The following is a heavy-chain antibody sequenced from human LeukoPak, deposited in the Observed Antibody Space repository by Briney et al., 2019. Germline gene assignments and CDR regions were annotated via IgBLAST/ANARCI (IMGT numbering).Heavy chain of an antibody. CDR2: ISYDGSNK. CDR3: TRGMGHY. Sequence: TGGSLRLSCAASGFTFSSYGMHWVRQAPGKGLEWVAVISYDGSNKYYADSVKGRFTISRDNAKNSVYLQMNSLRAEDTAVYYCTRGMGHYWGQGTLVTVSS. V-gene: IGHV3-30*03. D-gene: IGHD2-8*01. J-gene: IGHJ4*02. CDR1: GFTFSSYG.